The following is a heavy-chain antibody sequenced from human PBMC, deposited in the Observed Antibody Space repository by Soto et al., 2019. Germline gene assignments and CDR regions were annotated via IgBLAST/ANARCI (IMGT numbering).Heavy chain of an antibody. CDR1: GDAISSNNW. D-gene: IGHD3-22*01. Sequence: QVHLQESGPGLVKPSGTLSLTCAVSGDAISSNNWWTWVRQPPGKGPEWVGEIHNSGSTNYNPSLKSRVTRSIAKSKNPFSLTLSSVTAVDTAMYYCASFRSGYSQTDAFDIWGQGTMVTVSS. J-gene: IGHJ3*02. V-gene: IGHV4-4*02. CDR3: ASFRSGYSQTDAFDI. CDR2: IHNSGST.